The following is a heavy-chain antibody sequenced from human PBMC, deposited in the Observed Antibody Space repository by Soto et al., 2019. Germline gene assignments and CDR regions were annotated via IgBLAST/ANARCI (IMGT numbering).Heavy chain of an antibody. D-gene: IGHD6-25*01. Sequence: EVQLLESGGGLVQPGRSLRLSCAASGFTFSNYAMSWLRQAPGQGLEWVSAISGSGGTTYYADSVKGRFTISRDNSKNTLFLQMSRPRAADGAVYYCAKFFVETGSNSGWPWSFHYWGQGTLVTVSS. CDR2: ISGSGGTT. CDR3: AKFFVETGSNSGWPWSFHY. CDR1: GFTFSNYA. V-gene: IGHV3-23*01. J-gene: IGHJ4*02.